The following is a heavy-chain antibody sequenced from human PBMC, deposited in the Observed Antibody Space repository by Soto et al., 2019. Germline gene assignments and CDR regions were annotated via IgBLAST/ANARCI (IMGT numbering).Heavy chain of an antibody. J-gene: IGHJ6*02. Sequence: PGGSLRLSCAASGFTFSSYAMHWVRQAPGKGLEYVSAISSNGGSTYYANSVKGRFTISRDNSKNTLYLQMGSLRAEDMAVYYCARDHFSPYDILTGYYYYYGMDVWGQGTTVTVSS. CDR1: GFTFSSYA. CDR2: ISSNGGST. CDR3: ARDHFSPYDILTGYYYYYGMDV. V-gene: IGHV3-64*01. D-gene: IGHD3-9*01.